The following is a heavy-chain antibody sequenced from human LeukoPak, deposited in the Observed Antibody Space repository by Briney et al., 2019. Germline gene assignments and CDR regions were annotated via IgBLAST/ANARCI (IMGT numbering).Heavy chain of an antibody. CDR3: ARDLSSGWYFDY. V-gene: IGHV3-7*01. Sequence: GGSLRLSCVGSGFTFNNYWMSWVRQAPGKGLEWVTNINQDGSKIYYVDSVKGRFTISRDNSKNTLYLQMNSLRAEDTAVYYCARDLSSGWYFDYWGQGTLVTVSS. J-gene: IGHJ4*02. CDR1: GFTFNNYW. CDR2: INQDGSKI. D-gene: IGHD6-19*01.